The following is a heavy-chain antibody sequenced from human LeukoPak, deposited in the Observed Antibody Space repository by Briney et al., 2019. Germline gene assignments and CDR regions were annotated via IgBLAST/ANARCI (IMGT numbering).Heavy chain of an antibody. CDR3: AANKGNTAAGRPYYYYYMDV. V-gene: IGHV1-69*13. J-gene: IGHJ6*03. CDR2: IIPIFGTA. Sequence: GASVKVSCKASGYTFTSYGISWVRQAPGQGLEWMGGIIPIFGTANYAQKFQGRVTITADESTSTAYMELSSLRSEDTAVYYCAANKGNTAAGRPYYYYYMDVWGKGTTVTISS. CDR1: GYTFTSYG. D-gene: IGHD6-13*01.